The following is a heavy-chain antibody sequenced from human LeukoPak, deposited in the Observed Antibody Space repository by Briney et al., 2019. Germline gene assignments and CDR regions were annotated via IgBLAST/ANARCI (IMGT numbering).Heavy chain of an antibody. CDR1: GFTVSSNY. CDR2: IYSGGST. V-gene: IGHV3-53*01. J-gene: IGHJ4*02. Sequence: PGGSLRLSCAASGFTVSSNYMSWVRQAPGKGLEWVSVIYSGGSTYYADSVKGRFTISRDNAKNSLYLQMNSLRAEDTAVYYCASLGGQWLTIDYWGQGTLVTVSS. D-gene: IGHD6-19*01. CDR3: ASLGGQWLTIDY.